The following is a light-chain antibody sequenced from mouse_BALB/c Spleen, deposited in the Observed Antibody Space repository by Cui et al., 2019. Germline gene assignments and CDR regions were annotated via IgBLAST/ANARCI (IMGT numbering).Light chain of an antibody. Sequence: DIVMPQSPSSLAVSVGEKVTMCCKSSQRLIYSSSQKNYLAWYQQKPGQSPKLLIYCASTRGSGVPDRCTGSGSGTDFTRTIGSVKAEDLAVYYGQQYYSSLTFGAGTKLELK. CDR3: QQYYSSLT. J-gene: IGKJ5*01. CDR1: QRLIYSSSQKNY. V-gene: IGKV8-30*01. CDR2: CAS.